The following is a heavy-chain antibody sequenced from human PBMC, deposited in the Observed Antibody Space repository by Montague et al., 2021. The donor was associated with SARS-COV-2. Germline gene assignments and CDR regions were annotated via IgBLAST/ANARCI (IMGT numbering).Heavy chain of an antibody. CDR2: INHSGST. D-gene: IGHD3-3*01. CDR1: GGSFSGYY. V-gene: IGHV4-34*01. J-gene: IGHJ4*02. CDR3: ANMGVGRITIFEMVSRGGLDY. Sequence: SETLSLTCAVYGGSFSGYYWNCIRQPPGKGLEWIGEINHSGSTNYNPSPKSRVTISADTSKNQLSLKLISVTAADTAVYYCANMGVGRITIFEMVSRGGLDYWGQGTLVTVSS.